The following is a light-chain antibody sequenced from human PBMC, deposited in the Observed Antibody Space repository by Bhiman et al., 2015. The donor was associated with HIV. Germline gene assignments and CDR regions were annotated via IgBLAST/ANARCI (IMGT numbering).Light chain of an antibody. J-gene: IGLJ1*01. V-gene: IGLV2-23*02. CDR3: CSYAGSSSYV. CDR2: DVS. CDR1: SSDVGGYNF. Sequence: QSALTQPASVSGSPGQSITISCTGTSSDVGGYNFVSWYQHHPGKAPKLLIYDVSQRPSGVSYRFSGSKSGNTASLTISGLQADDEADYYCCSYAGSSSYVFGSGTKVTVL.